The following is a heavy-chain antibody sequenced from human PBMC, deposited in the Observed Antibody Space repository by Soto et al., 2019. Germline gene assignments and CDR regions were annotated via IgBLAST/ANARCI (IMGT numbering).Heavy chain of an antibody. J-gene: IGHJ6*02. D-gene: IGHD2-8*02. Sequence: EVQLLESGGGLVQPGGSLRLSCAASGFTFSSYAMSWVRQAPGKGLEWVSAISGRGGSTYYADSVKGRFTISRDNSKNTLYLQMNSLRAEDTAVYYCAKGWWSYYYYYYGMDVWGQGTTVTVSS. CDR2: ISGRGGST. CDR1: GFTFSSYA. CDR3: AKGWWSYYYYYYGMDV. V-gene: IGHV3-23*01.